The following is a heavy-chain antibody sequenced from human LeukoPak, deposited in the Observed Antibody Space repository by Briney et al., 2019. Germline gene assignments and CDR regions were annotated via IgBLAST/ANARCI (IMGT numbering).Heavy chain of an antibody. CDR2: IYPGDSET. Sequence: GESLKISCQGSGYSFTCFWLGWVRPLPGKGREWVGIIYPGDSETRYSPSFQGQVTISADKSISTAYLQWSSLKASDTAMYYCASTALFGGNPFDYWGQGTLVTVSS. V-gene: IGHV5-51*01. J-gene: IGHJ4*02. D-gene: IGHD3-10*01. CDR1: GYSFTCFW. CDR3: ASTALFGGNPFDY.